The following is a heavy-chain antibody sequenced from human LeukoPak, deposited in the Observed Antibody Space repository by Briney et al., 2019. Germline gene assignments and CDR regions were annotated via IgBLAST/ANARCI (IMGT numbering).Heavy chain of an antibody. CDR2: ISYDGSNK. Sequence: GGSLRLSCAASGFTFSSYAMHWVRQAPGKGLEWVAVISYDGSNKYYADSVKGRFTISRDNSKKTLYLQMNSLKTEDTAVYYCARGLGMGHDSSGSDWFDSWGQGTLVTVSS. CDR1: GFTFSSYA. V-gene: IGHV3-30*04. CDR3: ARGLGMGHDSSGSDWFDS. J-gene: IGHJ5*01. D-gene: IGHD3-22*01.